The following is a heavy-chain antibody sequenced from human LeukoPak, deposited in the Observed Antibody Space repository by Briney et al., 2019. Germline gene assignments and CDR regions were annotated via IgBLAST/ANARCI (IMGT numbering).Heavy chain of an antibody. CDR1: GGSMNNYY. CDR2: IYYSGST. CDR3: ARRGYSYGLFDY. D-gene: IGHD5-18*01. V-gene: IGHV4-59*12. Sequence: SETLSLTCSVSGGSMNNYYWTWIRQPPGKGLEWIGYIYYSGSTNYNPSLKSRVTISVDTSKNQFSLKLSSVTAADTAVYYCARRGYSYGLFDYWGQGTLVTVSS. J-gene: IGHJ4*02.